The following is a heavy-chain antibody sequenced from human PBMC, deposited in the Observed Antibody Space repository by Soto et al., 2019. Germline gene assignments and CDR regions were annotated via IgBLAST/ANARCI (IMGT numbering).Heavy chain of an antibody. D-gene: IGHD3-10*01. J-gene: IGHJ5*02. CDR2: MNPNSGNT. CDR1: GYTFTSYD. V-gene: IGHV1-8*01. CDR3: ARRFGNYYGSGSYFDLRFDP. Sequence: ASVKVSCKASGYTFTSYDINWMRQATGQGLEWMGWMNPNSGNTGYAQKFQGRVTMTRNTSISTAYMELSSLRSEDTAVYYCARRFGNYYGSGSYFDLRFDPWGQGTLVTVSS.